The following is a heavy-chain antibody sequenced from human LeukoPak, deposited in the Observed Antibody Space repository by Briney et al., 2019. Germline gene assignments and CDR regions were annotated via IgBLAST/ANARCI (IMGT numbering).Heavy chain of an antibody. CDR1: GFSFSSYW. D-gene: IGHD4-23*01. CDR2: INTDGSST. V-gene: IGHV3-74*01. CDR3: ARDPVLDEYGGNSPY. J-gene: IGHJ4*02. Sequence: PGGSLRLSCAASGFSFSSYWMHWVRQAPGKGLVWVSRINTDGSSTTYADSVKGRFTISRDNAKNTLYLQMNSLRAEDTAVYYCARDPVLDEYGGNSPYWGQGTLVTVSS.